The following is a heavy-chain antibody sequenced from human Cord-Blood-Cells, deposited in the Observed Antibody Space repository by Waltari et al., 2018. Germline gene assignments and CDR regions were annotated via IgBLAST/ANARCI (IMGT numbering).Heavy chain of an antibody. CDR1: GGSFSGYY. V-gene: IGHV4-34*01. CDR3: ARGPSSSFDY. CDR2: INHSGST. D-gene: IGHD6-13*01. J-gene: IGHJ4*02. Sequence: QVQLQQWGAGLFKPSETLSLTCAVYGGSFSGYYWSWIRQPPGKGLEWIGEINHSGSTNYNPSLKSRVTISVDTSKNQFSLKLSSVTAADTAVYYCARGPSSSFDYWGQGPLFPFSS.